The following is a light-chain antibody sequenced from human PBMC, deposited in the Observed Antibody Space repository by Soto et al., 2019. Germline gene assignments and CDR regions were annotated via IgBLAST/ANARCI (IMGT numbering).Light chain of an antibody. J-gene: IGLJ2*01. CDR3: SSCTRSSTLV. CDR2: DVT. V-gene: IGLV2-14*01. Sequence: QSVLTQPASVSGSPGQSITISCTGTSSDVGGYNFVSWYQQHPGKAPKLMIYDVTNRPSGVSNRFSGSKSGNTASLTISGLQAEDEADYYCSSCTRSSTLVFGGGTQLTVL. CDR1: SSDVGGYNF.